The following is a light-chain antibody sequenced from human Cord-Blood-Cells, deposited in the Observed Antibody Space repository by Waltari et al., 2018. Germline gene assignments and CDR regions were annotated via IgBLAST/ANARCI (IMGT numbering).Light chain of an antibody. J-gene: IGLJ3*02. V-gene: IGLV1-40*01. CDR1: RSHTGAGSH. Sequence: QSVLMQPPSVYGAPGQRVTISCTGSRSHTGAGSHVYWYQQVPGTAPKLLIYGNSNRPSGVPDRFSGSKSGTSASLAITGLQAEDEADYYCQSYDSSLSGSVFGGGTKLTVL. CDR3: QSYDSSLSGSV. CDR2: GNS.